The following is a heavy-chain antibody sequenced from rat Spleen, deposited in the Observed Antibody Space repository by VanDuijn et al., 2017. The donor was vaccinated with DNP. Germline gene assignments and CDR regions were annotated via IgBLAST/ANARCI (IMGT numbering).Heavy chain of an antibody. Sequence: EVKLVESGGGLVQPGRSLKLSCAASGFRFNDYWMGWVRQAPGKGLEWIGEINKDSSIIKYTPSLKDKLTVSRDNAQNTLYPQMSKLGAEDTGIYFCVREDKGVDAWGQGTSVTVSS. CDR2: INKDSSII. V-gene: IGHV4-2*01. CDR3: VREDKGVDA. CDR1: GFRFNDYW. D-gene: IGHD2-2*01. J-gene: IGHJ4*01.